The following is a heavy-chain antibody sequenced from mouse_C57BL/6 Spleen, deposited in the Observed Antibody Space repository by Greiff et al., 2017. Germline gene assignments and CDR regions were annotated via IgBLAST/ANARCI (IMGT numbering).Heavy chain of an antibody. CDR3: ARGEAFLDY. D-gene: IGHD3-2*02. CDR2: ISYDGSN. Sequence: EVQLQESGPGLVKPSQSLSLTCSVTGYSITSGYYWNWIRQFPGNKLEWMGYISYDGSNNYNPSLKNRISITRDTSKNQFFLKLNSVTTEDTATYYCARGEAFLDYWGQGTTLTVSS. J-gene: IGHJ2*01. V-gene: IGHV3-6*01. CDR1: GYSITSGYY.